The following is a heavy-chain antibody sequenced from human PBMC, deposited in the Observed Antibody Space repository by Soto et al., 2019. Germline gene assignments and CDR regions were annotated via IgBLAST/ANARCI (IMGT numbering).Heavy chain of an antibody. Sequence: GGSLRLSCAASGFTFSSYWMSWVRQAPGKGLEWVANIKQDGSEKYYVDSVKGRFTISRDNAKNSLHLQMNSLRAEDTAVYYCARAPKGYCSGGSCYLYAEYFQHWGQGTLVTVSS. J-gene: IGHJ1*01. D-gene: IGHD2-15*01. CDR2: IKQDGSEK. CDR3: ARAPKGYCSGGSCYLYAEYFQH. V-gene: IGHV3-7*01. CDR1: GFTFSSYW.